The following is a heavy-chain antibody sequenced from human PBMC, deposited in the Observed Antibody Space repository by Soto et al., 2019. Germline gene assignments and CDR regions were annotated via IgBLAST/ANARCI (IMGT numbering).Heavy chain of an antibody. D-gene: IGHD3-16*01. Sequence: QVQLQESGPGLVKPSGTLSLTWAASSGSIFTTNWWSWVRQSPGRGLQWIGDIYHSGSPKYNPSLKSRVSISIDKSNDRFFLNLTSVTAADTAVYYCARKPDVATAKVGGGYVFDVWGQGTMVTVSS. J-gene: IGHJ3*01. CDR1: SGSIFTTNW. CDR3: ARKPDVATAKVGGGYVFDV. CDR2: IYHSGSP. V-gene: IGHV4-4*02.